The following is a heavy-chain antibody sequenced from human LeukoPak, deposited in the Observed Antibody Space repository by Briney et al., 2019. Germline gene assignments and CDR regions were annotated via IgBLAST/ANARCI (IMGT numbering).Heavy chain of an antibody. D-gene: IGHD3-22*01. J-gene: IGHJ3*02. V-gene: IGHV1-69*04. Sequence: SVKVSCKASGGTFSSYAISWVRQAPGQGLEWMGRIIPILGIANYAQKFTITADKSTSTAYMELSSLRSEDTAVYYCATPNYYDSSGYYSNAFDIWGQGTMVTDSS. CDR2: IIPILGIA. CDR3: ATPNYYDSSGYYSNAFDI. CDR1: GGTFSSYA.